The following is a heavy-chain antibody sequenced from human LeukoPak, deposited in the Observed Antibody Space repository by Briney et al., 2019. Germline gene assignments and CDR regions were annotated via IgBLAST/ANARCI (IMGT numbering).Heavy chain of an antibody. CDR1: SGSISNSGCY. CDR2: IYYSGSA. V-gene: IGHV4-39*01. D-gene: IGHD1-26*01. J-gene: IGHJ4*02. CDR3: ARHRASGGATGFDY. Sequence: SETLSLTCIVSSGSISNSGCYWGWIRQPPGKGLEWIGSIYYSGSAYYNASLKSRVTISVDTSKNQFSLKVSSVTAADTAVYFCARHRASGGATGFDYWGQGTLVTVSS.